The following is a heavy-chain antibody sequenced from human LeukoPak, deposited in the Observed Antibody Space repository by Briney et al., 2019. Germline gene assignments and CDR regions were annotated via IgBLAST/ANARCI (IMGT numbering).Heavy chain of an antibody. CDR1: GYTFTSYG. D-gene: IGHD1-26*01. V-gene: IGHV1-18*01. CDR3: ARDGVGATGFDY. CDR2: ISAYNGNT. J-gene: IGHJ4*02. Sequence: ASVTVSCTASGYTFTSYGISWVRQAPGQGLEWMGWISAYNGNTNYAQKLQGRVTMATDTSTSTAYMELRSLRSDDTAVYYCARDGVGATGFDYWGQGTLVTVSS.